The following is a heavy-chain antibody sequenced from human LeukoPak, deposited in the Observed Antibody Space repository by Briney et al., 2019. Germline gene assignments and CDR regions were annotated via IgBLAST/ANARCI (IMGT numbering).Heavy chain of an antibody. CDR2: IYHSGST. CDR1: GGSISSNNW. J-gene: IGHJ3*02. D-gene: IGHD6-19*01. Sequence: SGTLSLTCAVSGGSISSNNWRSWVRQPPGKGLEWIGEIYHSGSTNYNPSLKSRVTISVDNSNNQFSLKVTSVTAADTAVYYCARNLAVPGTRAFDIWGQGTMVTVSS. CDR3: ARNLAVPGTRAFDI. V-gene: IGHV4-4*02.